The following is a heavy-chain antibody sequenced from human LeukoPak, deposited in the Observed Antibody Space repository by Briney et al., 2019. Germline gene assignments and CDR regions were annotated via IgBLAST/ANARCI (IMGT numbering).Heavy chain of an antibody. J-gene: IGHJ4*02. CDR3: SRHGGMGATDS. CDR2: IETKPNKYAT. Sequence: GGSLRLSCAASGFTFTYSAIHWVRQASGRGLEWVGRIETKPNKYATAYAASVEGRFTISRDDSKNTAYLQMSSLKTEDTAVYYCSRHGGMGATDSWGQGTLVTVSS. D-gene: IGHD1-26*01. CDR1: GFTFTYSA. V-gene: IGHV3-73*01.